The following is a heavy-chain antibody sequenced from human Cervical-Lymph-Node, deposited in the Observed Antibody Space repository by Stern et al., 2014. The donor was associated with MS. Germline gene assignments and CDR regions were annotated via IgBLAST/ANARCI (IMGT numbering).Heavy chain of an antibody. J-gene: IGHJ1*01. CDR2: IYYSGTT. CDR3: ARATGL. V-gene: IGHV4-59*11. Sequence: QVQLQESGPGLLRPSETLSLTCTVSGASITNHFWSWIRQPPGKGLEWIGYIYYSGTTNYNASLKGRIAISIDTSRTQFSLRLSSVTAADTAVYYCARATGLWGQGTLVAGPS. CDR1: GASITNHF. D-gene: IGHD1-14*01.